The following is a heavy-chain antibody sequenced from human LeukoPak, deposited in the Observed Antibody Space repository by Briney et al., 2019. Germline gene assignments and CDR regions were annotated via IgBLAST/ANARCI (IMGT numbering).Heavy chain of an antibody. Sequence: GGSLRLSCAASGFTFSSYGMHWVRQAPGKGLEWVAVISYDGSNKYYADSVKGRFTISRDNSKNTLYLQMNSLRAEDTAVYYCAKDQLGYCSGGSCSRGPYYYHGMDVWGQGTTVTVSS. D-gene: IGHD2-15*01. V-gene: IGHV3-30*18. CDR2: ISYDGSNK. CDR3: AKDQLGYCSGGSCSRGPYYYHGMDV. J-gene: IGHJ6*02. CDR1: GFTFSSYG.